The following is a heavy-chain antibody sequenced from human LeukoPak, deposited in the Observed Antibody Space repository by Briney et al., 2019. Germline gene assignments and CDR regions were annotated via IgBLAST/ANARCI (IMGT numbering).Heavy chain of an antibody. CDR3: ARDLCHGGSCFHFDS. CDR1: GYTFTDYY. D-gene: IGHD2-15*01. Sequence: ASVKVSCKPSGYTFTDYYVHWVRQAPREGLEWLAWINPDSGATNFAQRFQGRVTMTSDTSVNTVHMELNRLRSDDTAVYYCARDLCHGGSCFHFDSWGQGTLVTVSS. CDR2: INPDSGAT. J-gene: IGHJ4*02. V-gene: IGHV1-2*02.